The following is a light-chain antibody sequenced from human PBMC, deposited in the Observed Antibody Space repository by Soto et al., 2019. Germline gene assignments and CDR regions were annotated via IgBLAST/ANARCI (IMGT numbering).Light chain of an antibody. J-gene: IGLJ2*01. Sequence: NFMLTQPHSVSESPGKTVTISCTRSSGSIASNYVQWYQQRPGSAPTTVIYEDNQRPSGVPDRFSGSIDSSSNSASLTISGLKTEDEAHYYCQSYDSSNHDVVFGGGTKLSVL. V-gene: IGLV6-57*04. CDR3: QSYDSSNHDVV. CDR2: EDN. CDR1: SGSIASNY.